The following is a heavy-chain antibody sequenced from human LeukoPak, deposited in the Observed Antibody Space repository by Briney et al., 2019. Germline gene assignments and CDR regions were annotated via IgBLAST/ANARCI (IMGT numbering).Heavy chain of an antibody. CDR2: ISGSGGST. J-gene: IGHJ4*02. CDR1: GFTFSSYA. D-gene: IGHD4-23*01. Sequence: GGSLRLSCAASGFTFSSYAISWVRQAPGKGLEWVSAISGSGGSTYYADSVKGLFTISRDNSKNTLYMQMNSLRAEDTAVYYCAKLVTHFDYWGQGTLVTVAT. CDR3: AKLVTHFDY. V-gene: IGHV3-23*01.